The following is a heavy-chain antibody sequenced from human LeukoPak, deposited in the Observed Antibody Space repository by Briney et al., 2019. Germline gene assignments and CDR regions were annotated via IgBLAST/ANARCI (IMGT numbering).Heavy chain of an antibody. J-gene: IGHJ3*02. D-gene: IGHD3-22*01. CDR2: IYYSGST. Sequence: PSETLSLTCTVCGGSISIYYWSWIRQPPGKGLEWIGYIYYSGSTNYNPSLKSRVTISVDTSKNQFSLKLSSVTAADTAVYYCATPSPRYDSSGYLAFDIWGQGTMVTVSS. CDR1: GGSISIYY. V-gene: IGHV4-59*08. CDR3: ATPSPRYDSSGYLAFDI.